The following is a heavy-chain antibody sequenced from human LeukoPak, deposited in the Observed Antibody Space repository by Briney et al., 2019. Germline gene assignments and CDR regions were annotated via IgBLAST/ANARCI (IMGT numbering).Heavy chain of an antibody. CDR1: GFTFSGFW. J-gene: IGHJ3*01. CDR3: ARSSYSSSSSD. Sequence: GGSLRLSSAVSGFTFSGFWMSWSRQAPGKGLEWVASINSDGSEGYYADVVKGRFTISRDNAKNSLYLQINSLRAEDTAVYYCARSSYSSSSSDWGQGTMVTVSS. CDR2: INSDGSEG. V-gene: IGHV3-7*03. D-gene: IGHD6-6*01.